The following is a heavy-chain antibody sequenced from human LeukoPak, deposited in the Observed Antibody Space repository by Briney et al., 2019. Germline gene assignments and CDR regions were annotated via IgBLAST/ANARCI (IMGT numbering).Heavy chain of an antibody. CDR3: ARGVGRGDLGYCSSTSCRFDY. CDR1: GYTFTSYY. J-gene: IGHJ4*02. Sequence: GASVKVSCKASGYTFTSYYMHWVRQAPGQGLEWMGVINPSGGSTSYAQKFQGRVTMTRDTSTSTVYMELSSLRSEDTAVYYCARGVGRGDLGYCSSTSCRFDYWGQGTLVTVSS. D-gene: IGHD2-2*01. V-gene: IGHV1-46*01. CDR2: INPSGGST.